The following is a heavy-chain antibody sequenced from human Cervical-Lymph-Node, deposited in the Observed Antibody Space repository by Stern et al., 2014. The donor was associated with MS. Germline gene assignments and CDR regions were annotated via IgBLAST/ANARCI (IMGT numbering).Heavy chain of an antibody. J-gene: IGHJ4*02. CDR2: IYWDDDK. CDR1: GFSLSTSGVG. D-gene: IGHD5-18*01. V-gene: IGHV2-5*02. CDR3: AHEDTAMVMGY. Sequence: QVTLKESCPTLVKPTQTLTLTCTFSGFSLSTSGVGAGWIRQPPGKALEWLALIYWDDDKRYSPSLKSRLTITKDTSKNQVVLTMTNMDPVDTATYYCAHEDTAMVMGYWGQGTLVTVSS.